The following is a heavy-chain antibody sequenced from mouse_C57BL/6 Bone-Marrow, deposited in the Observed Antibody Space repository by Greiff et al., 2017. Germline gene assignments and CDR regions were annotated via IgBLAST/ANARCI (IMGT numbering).Heavy chain of an antibody. V-gene: IGHV1-15*01. J-gene: IGHJ2*01. CDR2: IDPETGGT. D-gene: IGHD5-1*01. CDR1: GYTFTDYE. Sequence: VKLVESGAELVRPGASVTLSCKASGYTFTDYEMHWVKQTPVHGLEWIGAIDPETGGTAYNQKFKGKAILTADKSSSTAYMELRSLTSEDSAVYYCTRRGYLPDYWGQGTTLTVSS. CDR3: TRRGYLPDY.